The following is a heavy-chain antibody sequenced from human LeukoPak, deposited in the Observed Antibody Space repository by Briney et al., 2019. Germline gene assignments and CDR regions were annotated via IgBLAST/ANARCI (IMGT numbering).Heavy chain of an antibody. V-gene: IGHV4-39*01. CDR1: GGSISSSSYY. Sequence: SETLSLTCTVSGGSISSSSYYWGWLRQPPGTGLEWIGSIYYSGSTYYNPSLKSRVTISVDTSKNQFSLKLSSVTAADTAVYYCASILGSYYYYYMDVWGKGTTVTVSS. CDR2: IYYSGST. D-gene: IGHD3-3*02. CDR3: ASILGSYYYYYMDV. J-gene: IGHJ6*03.